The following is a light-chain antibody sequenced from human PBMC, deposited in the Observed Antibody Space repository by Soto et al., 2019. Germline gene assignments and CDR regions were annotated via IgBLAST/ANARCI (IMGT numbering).Light chain of an antibody. J-gene: IGKJ1*01. CDR3: QQYGSSPPA. Sequence: EIVLTQSPGTLSLSPGERATLSCRASQSVSSSYLAWYQQKPGQAPRLLIYGASSRATGIPDRFSGSGSGTDFTLTISRLEPEDFAVYYCQQYGSSPPAFGQGTKVEL. CDR1: QSVSSSY. CDR2: GAS. V-gene: IGKV3-20*01.